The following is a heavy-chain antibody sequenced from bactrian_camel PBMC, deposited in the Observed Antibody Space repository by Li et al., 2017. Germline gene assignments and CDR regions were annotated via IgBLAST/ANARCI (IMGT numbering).Heavy chain of an antibody. Sequence: HVQLVESGGGSVQAGGSLNLSCVESGFTYKSYCMGWIRQAPGKEREGVADIDDDNIKNYADSVKGRFTISKDNTKNTLYLQMNSLKPEDTAMYYCAAAMGRWVVAGPMDPDEMHYWGQGTQVTVS. V-gene: IGHV3S9*01. D-gene: IGHD1*01. CDR2: IDDDNIK. CDR3: AAAMGRWVVAGPMDPDEMHY. CDR1: GFTYKSYC. J-gene: IGHJ4*01.